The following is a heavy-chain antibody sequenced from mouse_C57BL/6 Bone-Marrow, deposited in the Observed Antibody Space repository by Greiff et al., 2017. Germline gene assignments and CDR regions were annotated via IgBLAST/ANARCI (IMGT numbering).Heavy chain of an antibody. J-gene: IGHJ3*01. V-gene: IGHV14-4*01. CDR1: GFNIKDDY. D-gene: IGHD2-3*01. Sequence: VQLQQSGAELVRPGASVKLSCTASGFNIKDDYMHWVKQRPEQGLEWIGWIDPENGDTEYASKFQGKATITADTSSNTAYLQLNSLTSEDTAVYYCTRDDGYPWFAYWGQGTLVTVSA. CDR3: TRDDGYPWFAY. CDR2: IDPENGDT.